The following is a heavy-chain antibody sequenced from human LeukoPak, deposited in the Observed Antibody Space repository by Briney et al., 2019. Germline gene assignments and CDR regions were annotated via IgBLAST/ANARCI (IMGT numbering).Heavy chain of an antibody. V-gene: IGHV4-34*01. D-gene: IGHD3-16*02. CDR3: ARGRGIRYTRRGTFDI. J-gene: IGHJ3*02. CDR2: INHSGGT. Sequence: PSETLSLTCAVYGGPFGGYCWSWIRQPPGKALEWIGEINHSGGTNYNPSLKSRATISLDTSKNQFSLRLRSVTAADTTVYYCARGRGIRYTRRGTFDIWGQGTMVTVSS. CDR1: GGPFGGYC.